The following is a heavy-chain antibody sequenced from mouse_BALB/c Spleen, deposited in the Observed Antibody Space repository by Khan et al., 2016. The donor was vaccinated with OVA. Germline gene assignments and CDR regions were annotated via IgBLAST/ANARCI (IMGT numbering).Heavy chain of an antibody. J-gene: IGHJ4*01. Sequence: VQLQESGPDLVAPSQSLSITCSVSGFSLPSFAIHWVRQPPGKGLEWLVVIWSDGRTTYNSSLKSRLSISKDNSKSQVFLKINSLQADDTAMYYCARHQFPLSMDSWGQGTSVTVSS. CDR1: GFSLPSFA. CDR3: ARHQFPLSMDS. V-gene: IGHV2-6-2*01. CDR2: IWSDGRT.